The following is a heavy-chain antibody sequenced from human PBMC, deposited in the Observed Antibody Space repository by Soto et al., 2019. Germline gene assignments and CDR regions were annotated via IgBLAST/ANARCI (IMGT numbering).Heavy chain of an antibody. Sequence: QVQLGQSGAEVKKPGASVRVSCAPSGFTFNAYYLHWVRQAPGQGPEWMGWINPNNGDTNYAQKFQGRVTMTRDTANRTAYRDLSYLRSDDTALYYCARDGSATLFYGMDVWGQGTTVAVSS. J-gene: IGHJ6*02. CDR2: INPNNGDT. D-gene: IGHD3-10*01. CDR3: ARDGSATLFYGMDV. V-gene: IGHV1-2*02. CDR1: GFTFNAYY.